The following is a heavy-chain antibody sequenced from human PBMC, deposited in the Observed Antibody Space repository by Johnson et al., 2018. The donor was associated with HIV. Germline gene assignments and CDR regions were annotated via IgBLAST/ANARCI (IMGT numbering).Heavy chain of an antibody. CDR1: GFTFSSYG. V-gene: IGHV3-30*02. J-gene: IGHJ3*02. D-gene: IGHD3-3*01. Sequence: QVQLVESGGGVVQPGGSLRLSCAASGFTFSSYGMHWVRQAPGKGLEWVAFIRYDGSNKYYADSVKGRFTISRDNSKNTLYLQMNSLRAEDTAVYYFVLQFLEWLSSDAFDIWGQGTMVTVSS. CDR2: IRYDGSNK. CDR3: VLQFLEWLSSDAFDI.